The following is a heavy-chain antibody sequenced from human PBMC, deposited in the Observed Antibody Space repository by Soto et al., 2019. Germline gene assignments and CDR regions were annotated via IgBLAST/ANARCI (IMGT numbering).Heavy chain of an antibody. J-gene: IGHJ6*02. CDR1: GGTFSSYA. V-gene: IGHV1-69*12. CDR2: IIPIFGTA. Sequence: QVQLVQSGAEVKKPGSSVKVSCKASGGTFSSYAISWVRQAPGQGLEWMGGIIPIFGTANYAQKFQGRVTITADESTSTAYMELSSLRSEDTAVYYCVRSASLELPYYYYGMDVWGQGTTVTVSS. CDR3: VRSASLELPYYYYGMDV. D-gene: IGHD1-7*01.